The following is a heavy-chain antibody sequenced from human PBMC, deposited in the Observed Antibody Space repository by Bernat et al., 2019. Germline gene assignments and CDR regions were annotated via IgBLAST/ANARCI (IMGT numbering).Heavy chain of an antibody. CDR3: ARDHEEAQRAAQDV. CDR1: GFTFSSFA. J-gene: IGHJ6*04. Sequence: QVQLVESGGGVVQPGRSLRLSCAASGFTFSSFAIHWVRQAPGKGLEWVAVISYDGSNKYFADSVKGRFIISRDNSKKTLNLQMNSLRAEDTAVYYCARDHEEAQRAAQDVWGKGTTVTVSS. D-gene: IGHD6-6*01. V-gene: IGHV3-30-3*01. CDR2: ISYDGSNK.